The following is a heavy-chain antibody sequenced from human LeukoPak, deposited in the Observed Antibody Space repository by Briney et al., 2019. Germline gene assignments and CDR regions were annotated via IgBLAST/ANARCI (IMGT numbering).Heavy chain of an antibody. D-gene: IGHD5-12*01. CDR3: AKESGYDVDFDY. V-gene: IGHV3-23*01. CDR2: ISGSGDST. CDR1: GFTFTSHA. Sequence: GGSLRLSCAASGFTFTSHAMSWVGQAPGKGLEWVSIISGSGDSTYYADSVKGRFTISRDNSKNTLYLQMNSLRADDTAVYYCAKESGYDVDFDYWGQGTLVTVSS. J-gene: IGHJ4*02.